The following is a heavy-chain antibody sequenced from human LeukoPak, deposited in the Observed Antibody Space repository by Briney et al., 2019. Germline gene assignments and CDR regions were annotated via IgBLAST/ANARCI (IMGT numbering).Heavy chain of an antibody. V-gene: IGHV4-59*01. J-gene: IGHJ6*02. CDR3: SRDTAYGGYAGSYYYYGMDV. CDR1: GGSISSYY. CDR2: IYYSGST. D-gene: IGHD5-12*01. Sequence: SETLSLTCTVSGGSISSYYWSWIRQPPGKGLEWIGYIYYSGSTNYNPSLKSRVTISVDTSKNQFYLKLSSVTAADTAVYDCSRDTAYGGYAGSYYYYGMDVWGQGTTVTVS.